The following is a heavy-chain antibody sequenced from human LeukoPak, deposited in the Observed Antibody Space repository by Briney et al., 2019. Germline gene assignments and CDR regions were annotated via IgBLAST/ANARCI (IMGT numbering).Heavy chain of an antibody. CDR1: GCTISSYY. CDR3: ARGVLLWFGESYYFDY. Sequence: SVTLSFNCTVYGCTISSYYWSWIRQPPGKGLEWIGNIYYSGSTNYQPSLKSRVTISVDTSNNQFFLKLSSVTAADTAVYYCARGVLLWFGESYYFDYWGQGTLVTVSS. V-gene: IGHV4-59*01. J-gene: IGHJ4*02. D-gene: IGHD3-10*01. CDR2: IYYSGST.